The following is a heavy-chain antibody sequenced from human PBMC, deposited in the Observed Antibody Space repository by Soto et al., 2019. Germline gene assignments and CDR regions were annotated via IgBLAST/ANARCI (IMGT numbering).Heavy chain of an antibody. D-gene: IGHD6-13*01. J-gene: IGHJ5*02. CDR1: GLLVSNNY. Sequence: GGSLRLSCAASGLLVSNNYMSWVRQAPGEGLEWVSIMYSGGTTYYADSVEGRFTMSRDDSKNMEYFQMNSLRAEETALYYCARVGYSSNWCVHWGQGTLVTVSS. CDR2: MYSGGTT. V-gene: IGHV3-53*01. CDR3: ARVGYSSNWCVH.